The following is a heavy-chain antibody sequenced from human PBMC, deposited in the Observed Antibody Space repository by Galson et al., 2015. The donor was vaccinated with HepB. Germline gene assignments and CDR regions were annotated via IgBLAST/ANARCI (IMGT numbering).Heavy chain of an antibody. D-gene: IGHD5-12*01. CDR3: TRDGSERGYDFDY. CDR1: GFTFSSYN. V-gene: IGHV3-21*01. Sequence: SLRLSCAASGFTFSSYNMNWVRQAPGKGLEWVSCITKSATYIYYADSVKGRFTISKDDAKNSLYLQMNSLRAEDTAVYYCTRDGSERGYDFDYWGQGTLVTVSS. J-gene: IGHJ4*02. CDR2: ITKSATYI.